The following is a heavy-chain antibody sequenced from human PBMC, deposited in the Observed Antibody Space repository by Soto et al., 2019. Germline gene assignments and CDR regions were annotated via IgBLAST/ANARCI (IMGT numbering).Heavy chain of an antibody. D-gene: IGHD3-10*01. CDR1: GYTLPNYG. CDR2: ISPYNGNT. J-gene: IGHJ3*02. CDR3: ARVYGSGSYIAFDI. V-gene: IGHV1-18*01. Sequence: ASVKVSCKASGYTLPNYGISWVRQAPGQGLEWMGWISPYNGNTKYTQKFQGRVTMTTDTSTSTAYMELRSLRSDDTAVFYCARVYGSGSYIAFDIWGQGTMVTVSS.